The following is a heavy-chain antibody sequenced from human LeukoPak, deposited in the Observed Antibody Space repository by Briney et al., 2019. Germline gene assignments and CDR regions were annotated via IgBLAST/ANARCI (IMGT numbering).Heavy chain of an antibody. J-gene: IGHJ4*02. V-gene: IGHV3-20*04. CDR2: INWSGGST. Sequence: GGSLRLSCAASVSSNYMTWVRQAPGKGLEWVSGINWSGGSTGYADPLRGRFTISRDNAKNSLYLQMDSLRAEDTALYYCARAPITSPFYFDYWGQGTLVTVSS. D-gene: IGHD2-2*01. CDR1: VSSNY. CDR3: ARAPITSPFYFDY.